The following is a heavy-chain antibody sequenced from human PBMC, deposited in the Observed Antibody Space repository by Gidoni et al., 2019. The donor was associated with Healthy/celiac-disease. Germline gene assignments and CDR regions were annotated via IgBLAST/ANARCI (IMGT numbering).Heavy chain of an antibody. Sequence: QLQLQESGPGLVQPSETLSLTCTVSGASISSRIYYWGCIRQPPGKGLEWIGSVYYSGSTYYNPSLKSRVTITIDTSKNQFSLKLSSVTAEDTAVYYCAGPYYYDSSGYYDWGQGTLVTVSS. V-gene: IGHV4-39*01. CDR3: AGPYYYDSSGYYD. CDR1: GASISSRIYY. CDR2: VYYSGST. J-gene: IGHJ4*02. D-gene: IGHD3-22*01.